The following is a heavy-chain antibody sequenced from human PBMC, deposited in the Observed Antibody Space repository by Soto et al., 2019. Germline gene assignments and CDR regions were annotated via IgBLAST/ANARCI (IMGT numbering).Heavy chain of an antibody. Sequence: EVQLVESGGVVVQPGGSLRLSCAASGFTFDDYTMHWVRQAPGKGLEWVSLISWDGGKTYYADSVKGRFTISRDNSKNSLYLQMNSLRTEDPALYYCRAVAGRGSFDYWGQGTLVTVSS. J-gene: IGHJ4*02. V-gene: IGHV3-43*01. CDR3: RAVAGRGSFDY. CDR2: ISWDGGKT. D-gene: IGHD6-19*01. CDR1: GFTFDDYT.